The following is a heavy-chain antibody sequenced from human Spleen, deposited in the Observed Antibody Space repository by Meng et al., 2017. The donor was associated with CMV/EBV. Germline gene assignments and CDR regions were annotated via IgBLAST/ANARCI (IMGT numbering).Heavy chain of an antibody. Sequence: ESLKISCAASGFDFNTYNINWVRQAPGKGLEWVAGSSSSGRHIYYADSMKGRFTISRDNAKNSLYLQMNSLRAEDTAVYYCAKVGYCSGGSCYPYNWGQGTLVTVST. D-gene: IGHD2-15*01. J-gene: IGHJ4*02. V-gene: IGHV3-21*04. CDR2: SSSSGRHI. CDR3: AKVGYCSGGSCYPYN. CDR1: GFDFNTYN.